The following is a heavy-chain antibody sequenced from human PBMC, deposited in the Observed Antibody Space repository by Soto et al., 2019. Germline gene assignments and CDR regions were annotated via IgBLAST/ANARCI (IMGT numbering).Heavy chain of an antibody. V-gene: IGHV3-23*01. CDR1: GFSFSNYA. D-gene: IGHD3-22*01. CDR2: ITYTPRTT. J-gene: IGHJ3*01. CDR3: AKESYYDTTGYQGAFDL. Sequence: GGALRLSCAATGFSFSNYAMSWVRQAPGKGVEGVSGITYTPRTTYNAYSVMCRFTISRDNSKNSLYLHMNSLTADDTALYYCAKESYYDTTGYQGAFDLWGQGTMVTVS.